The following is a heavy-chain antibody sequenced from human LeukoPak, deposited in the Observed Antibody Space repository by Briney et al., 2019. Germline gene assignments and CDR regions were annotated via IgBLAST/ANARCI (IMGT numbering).Heavy chain of an antibody. CDR3: ARDPSYGDK. D-gene: IGHD4/OR15-4a*01. V-gene: IGHV3-21*01. Sequence: GGSLRLSCAASGFTFSSYIMNWVRQAPGEGLEWVSCITSCSKIQYADSVKGRFTISRDNAKNSVYLQMNSLRAEDTAVYYCARDPSYGDKWSQGTLVTVSS. CDR2: ITSCSKI. J-gene: IGHJ4*02. CDR1: GFTFSSYI.